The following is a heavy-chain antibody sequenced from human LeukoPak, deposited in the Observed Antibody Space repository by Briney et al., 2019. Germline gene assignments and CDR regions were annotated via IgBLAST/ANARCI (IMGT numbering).Heavy chain of an antibody. J-gene: IGHJ4*02. V-gene: IGHV4-39*01. CDR3: ASRPYYYDSSGYYSRPFFDY. D-gene: IGHD3-22*01. CDR2: INYSGST. CDR1: GGSISSSSYY. Sequence: PSETLSLTCTVSGGSISSSSYYWGWIRQPPGKGLEWIGSINYSGSTYYNPSLKSRVTISVDTSKNQFSLKLSSVTAADTAVYYCASRPYYYDSSGYYSRPFFDYWGQGTLVTVSS.